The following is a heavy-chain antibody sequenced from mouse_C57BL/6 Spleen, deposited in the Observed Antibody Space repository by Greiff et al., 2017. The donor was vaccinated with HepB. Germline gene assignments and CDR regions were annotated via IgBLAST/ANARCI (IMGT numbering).Heavy chain of an antibody. CDR3: ARLYGYDGGYAMDY. CDR2: INPNYGTT. V-gene: IGHV1-39*01. D-gene: IGHD2-2*01. J-gene: IGHJ4*01. CDR1: GYSFTDYN. Sequence: EVKLMESGPELVKPGASVKISCKASGYSFTDYNMNWVKQSNGKSLEWIGVINPNYGTTSYNQKFKGKATLTVDQSSSTAYMQLNSLTSEDSAVYYCARLYGYDGGYAMDYWGQGTSVTVSS.